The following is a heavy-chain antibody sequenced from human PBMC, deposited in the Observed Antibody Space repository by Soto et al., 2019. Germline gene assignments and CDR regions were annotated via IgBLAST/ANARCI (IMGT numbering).Heavy chain of an antibody. CDR3: ASRITIFGVATYYYGMDV. CDR2: IYYSGST. V-gene: IGHV4-39*01. D-gene: IGHD3-3*01. J-gene: IGHJ6*02. Sequence: QLQLQESGPGLVKPSETLSLTCTVSGGSISSSSYYWGWIRQPPGKGLEWIGSIYYSGSTYYNPSLKSRVTISVDTSKNQFSLKLSSVTAADTAVYYCASRITIFGVATYYYGMDVWGQGTTVTVSS. CDR1: GGSISSSSYY.